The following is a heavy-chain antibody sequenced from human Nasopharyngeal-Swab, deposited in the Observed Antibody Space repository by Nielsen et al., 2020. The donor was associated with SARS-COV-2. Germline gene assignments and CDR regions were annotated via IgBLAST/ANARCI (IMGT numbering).Heavy chain of an antibody. J-gene: IGHJ5*02. CDR1: GGSISSSLYY. Sequence: SETLSLTCTVSGGSISSSLYYWGWIRQPPGKGLEWIGNVYYSGITYYNPSLKSRVTISVDTSKNHFSLRLTSLTAADTAVYYCAKEGATGWFDPCGQGTLVTVSS. CDR2: VYYSGIT. V-gene: IGHV4-39*07. CDR3: AKEGATGWFDP.